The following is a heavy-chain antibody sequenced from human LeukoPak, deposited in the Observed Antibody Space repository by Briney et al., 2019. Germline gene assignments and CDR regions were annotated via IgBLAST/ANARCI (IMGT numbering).Heavy chain of an antibody. CDR3: ARDRSGSYGNWFDP. D-gene: IGHD1-26*01. CDR2: IKQDGSEK. Sequence: PGGSLRLSCAASGFTFSSYWMSWVRQAPGKGLEWVANIKQDGSEKYYVDSVKGRFTISRDNAKNSLYLQMNSLRAEDTAVYYCARDRSGSYGNWFDPWGQGTLVTVSS. J-gene: IGHJ5*02. V-gene: IGHV3-7*01. CDR1: GFTFSSYW.